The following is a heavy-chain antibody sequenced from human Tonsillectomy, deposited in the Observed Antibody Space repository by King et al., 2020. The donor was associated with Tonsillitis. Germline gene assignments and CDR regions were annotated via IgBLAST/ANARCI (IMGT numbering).Heavy chain of an antibody. D-gene: IGHD3-3*01. J-gene: IGHJ4*02. CDR3: TRGPAWRAYSRY. Sequence: VQLQQWGAGLLKPSETLSLTCAVYGGSFSGYYWSWIRQPPGKGLEWIGEVNHSGSTDYNASLKSRVTISVDTSKNQFSLKLTSVTAADTAVYYCTRGPAWRAYSRYWGQGTLVTVSS. V-gene: IGHV4-34*01. CDR1: GGSFSGYY. CDR2: VNHSGST.